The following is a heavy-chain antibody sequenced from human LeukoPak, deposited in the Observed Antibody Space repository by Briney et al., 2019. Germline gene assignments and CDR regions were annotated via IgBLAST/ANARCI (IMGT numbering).Heavy chain of an antibody. V-gene: IGHV1-46*01. D-gene: IGHD1-1*01. CDR2: INPSGDST. CDR3: ARGDDNGIFDY. Sequence: ASVKVSCKASGYTLISYYMHWVRQAPGQGLEWMGIINPSGDSTSYAQKFQGRVTMTRDTSTTTVYMELSSLRSEDTAVHYCARGDDNGIFDYWGQGTLVTVSS. J-gene: IGHJ4*02. CDR1: GYTLISYY.